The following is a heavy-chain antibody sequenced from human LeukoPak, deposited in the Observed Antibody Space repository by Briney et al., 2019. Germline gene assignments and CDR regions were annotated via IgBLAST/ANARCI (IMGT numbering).Heavy chain of an antibody. CDR3: ARQYYDFWSGYTQRNWFDP. Sequence: GESLKISCKGSGYSFNNYWIAWVRQMPGQGLEWMGIIYPGDSETRYSPSFQGQVTISADKSISTAYLQWSSLKASDTAMYYCARQYYDFWSGYTQRNWFDPWGQGTLVTVSS. D-gene: IGHD3-3*01. V-gene: IGHV5-51*01. CDR2: IYPGDSET. J-gene: IGHJ5*02. CDR1: GYSFNNYW.